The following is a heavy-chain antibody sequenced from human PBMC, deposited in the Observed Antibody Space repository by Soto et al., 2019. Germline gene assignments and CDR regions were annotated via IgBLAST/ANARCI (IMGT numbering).Heavy chain of an antibody. CDR1: GGSISSYY. CDR3: ARGGGGPTSWFDP. D-gene: IGHD3-16*01. V-gene: IGHV4-59*01. J-gene: IGHJ5*02. Sequence: QVQLQESGPGLVKPSETLSLTCTVSGGSISSYYWSWIRQPPGKGLEWIGYIYYSGSTNYNPSLKSRDTISVDTSKNQFPLKRSPVTAADPGVYYCARGGGGPTSWFDPWGQGTLVTVSS. CDR2: IYYSGST.